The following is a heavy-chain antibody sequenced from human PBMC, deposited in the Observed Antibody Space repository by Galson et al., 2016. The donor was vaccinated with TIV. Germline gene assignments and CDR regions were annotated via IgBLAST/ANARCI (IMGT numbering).Heavy chain of an antibody. V-gene: IGHV1-69*06. Sequence: SVKVSCKASGGTLTSYAINWVRQAPGQGLEWMGGIIPLSHTPNYAQKYHDRITIVADKSTGTVYMELRRLTSEDTAVYYCVNIQKTNTCDSWGRGTLVTVSS. D-gene: IGHD2-15*01. CDR2: IIPLSHTP. J-gene: IGHJ4*02. CDR3: VNIQKTNTCDS. CDR1: GGTLTSYA.